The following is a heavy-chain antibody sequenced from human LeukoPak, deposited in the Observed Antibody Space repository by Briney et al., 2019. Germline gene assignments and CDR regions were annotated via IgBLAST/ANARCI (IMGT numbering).Heavy chain of an antibody. V-gene: IGHV3-21*01. CDR3: AKSPTAAGSFWSDY. J-gene: IGHJ4*02. Sequence: GGSLRLSCAASGFTFSSYSMNWVRQAPGKGLEWVSSISSSSSYIYYADSVKGRFTISRDNAKNSLYLQMNSLRAEDTAVYYCAKSPTAAGSFWSDYWGQGTLVTVSS. D-gene: IGHD6-19*01. CDR1: GFTFSSYS. CDR2: ISSSSSYI.